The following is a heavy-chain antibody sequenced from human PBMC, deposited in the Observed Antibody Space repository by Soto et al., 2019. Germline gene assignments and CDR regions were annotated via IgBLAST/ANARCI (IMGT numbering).Heavy chain of an antibody. CDR1: GFTVTEIY. J-gene: IGHJ3*02. D-gene: IGHD2-15*01. Sequence: EVQLVESGGGLVQPGGSLRLSCVASGFTVTEIYMNWVRQAPGKGLEWVSVIYNEFTDYADSVRGRFSISTDSSKNALYFQMNRLGAEDLAVEYCVRGPRYCSGGSFSIMGDAFDIWGQGTIVTVSS. V-gene: IGHV3-66*01. CDR3: VRGPRYCSGGSFSIMGDAFDI. CDR2: IYNEFT.